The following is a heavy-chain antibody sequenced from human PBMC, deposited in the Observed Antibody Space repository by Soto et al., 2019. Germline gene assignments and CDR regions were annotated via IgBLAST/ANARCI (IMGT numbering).Heavy chain of an antibody. Sequence: GGSLRLSCAASGFTFSNAWMSWVRQAPGKWLEWVGRIKSKTDGGTTDYAAPVKGRFTISRDDSKNTLYLQMNSLKTEDTAVYYCTTDTAGCSGGSCYPIDYWGQGXLVTVSS. CDR1: GFTFSNAW. CDR3: TTDTAGCSGGSCYPIDY. CDR2: IKSKTDGGTT. V-gene: IGHV3-15*01. J-gene: IGHJ4*02. D-gene: IGHD2-15*01.